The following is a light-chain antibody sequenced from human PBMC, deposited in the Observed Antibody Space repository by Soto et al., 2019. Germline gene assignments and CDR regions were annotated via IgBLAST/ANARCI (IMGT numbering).Light chain of an antibody. J-gene: IGKJ5*01. CDR2: GTS. Sequence: EIVMTQSPATLSLSPGERATLSCRASQSVNSNLAWYQQKAGQAPRLLIYGTSTRATGIPDRFSGSGSGTDFTLTISRLEPEDFAVYYCQQYGSSPPITFGQGTRLEIK. CDR3: QQYGSSPPIT. CDR1: QSVNSN. V-gene: IGKV3-20*01.